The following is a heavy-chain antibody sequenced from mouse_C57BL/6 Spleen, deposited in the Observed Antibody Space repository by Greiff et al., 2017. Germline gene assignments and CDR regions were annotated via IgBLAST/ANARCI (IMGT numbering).Heavy chain of an antibody. J-gene: IGHJ1*03. CDR2: ISDGGSYT. D-gene: IGHD1-1*01. CDR1: GFTFSSYA. Sequence: EVNLVESGGGLVKPGGSLKLSCAASGFTFSSYAMSWVRQTPEKRLEWVATISDGGSYTYYPDNVKGRFTISRDNAKNNLYLQMSHLKSEDTAMYYCAREAITTVPDWYFDVWGTGTTVTVSS. CDR3: AREAITTVPDWYFDV. V-gene: IGHV5-4*01.